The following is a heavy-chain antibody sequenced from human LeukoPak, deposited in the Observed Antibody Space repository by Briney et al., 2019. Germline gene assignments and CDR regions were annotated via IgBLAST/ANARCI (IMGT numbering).Heavy chain of an antibody. D-gene: IGHD3-10*01. V-gene: IGHV3-7*04. J-gene: IGHJ5*02. CDR1: GFTFSNAW. CDR2: IKQDGSEK. CDR3: ARGWFGEEKA. Sequence: GGSLRLSCAASGFTFSNAWMSWVRQAPGKGLEWVANIKQDGSEKYYVDSVKGRFTISRDSAKNSLYLQMNSLRAEDTAVYYCARGWFGEEKAWGQGTLVTVSS.